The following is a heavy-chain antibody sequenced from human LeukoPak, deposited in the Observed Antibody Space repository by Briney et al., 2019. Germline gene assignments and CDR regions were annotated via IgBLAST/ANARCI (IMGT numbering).Heavy chain of an antibody. D-gene: IGHD1-26*01. CDR1: GGSISSYY. CDR3: ARQGELAIDY. V-gene: IGHV4-59*08. J-gene: IGHJ4*02. Sequence: SETLSLTCTVSGGSISSYYWSWIRQPPGKGLEWIGYIYYSGSTNYNPSLKGRVTISVDTSKNQFSLKLSSVTAADTAVYYCARQGELAIDYWGQGTLVTVSS. CDR2: IYYSGST.